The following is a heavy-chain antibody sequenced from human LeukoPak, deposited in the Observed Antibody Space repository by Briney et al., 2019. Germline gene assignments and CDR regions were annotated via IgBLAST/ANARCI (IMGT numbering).Heavy chain of an antibody. CDR1: GYSFTNYW. J-gene: IGHJ4*02. CDR2: IYPNASDT. D-gene: IGHD3-22*01. V-gene: IGHV5-51*01. CDR3: ALSSGAYDSAGYFDY. Sequence: GDSLKISCKGSGYSFTNYWIGWVRQMPGKGLGWMGIIYPNASDTRYSPSFRGQVTISADKSITTAYLQWNSLKASDTAMYYCALSSGAYDSAGYFDYWGQGTLVTVSS.